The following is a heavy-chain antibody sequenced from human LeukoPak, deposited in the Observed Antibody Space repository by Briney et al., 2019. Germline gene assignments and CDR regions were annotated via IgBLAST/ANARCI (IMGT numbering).Heavy chain of an antibody. J-gene: IGHJ4*02. Sequence: ASVKVSCKASGYTFTSYDINWVRQATGQGLEWMGWMNPNSGNTGYAQKFQGRVTITTDESTSTAYMELSSLRSEDTAVYYCARTPKYYYDSSGYYFGYWGQGTLVTVSS. CDR2: MNPNSGNT. CDR1: GYTFTSYD. CDR3: ARTPKYYYDSSGYYFGY. D-gene: IGHD3-22*01. V-gene: IGHV1-8*03.